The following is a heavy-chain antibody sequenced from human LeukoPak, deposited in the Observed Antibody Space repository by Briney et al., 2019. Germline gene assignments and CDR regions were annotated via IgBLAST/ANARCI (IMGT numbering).Heavy chain of an antibody. CDR3: ARSEGPPRVAFDP. Sequence: ASVKVSCKASGYTFTSYDINWVRQATGQGLEWMGWMNPNSGNTGYARKFQGRVTMTRNTSISTAYMELSSLRSEDTAVYYCARSEGPPRVAFDPWGQGTLVTVSS. V-gene: IGHV1-8*01. CDR1: GYTFTSYD. J-gene: IGHJ5*02. CDR2: MNPNSGNT.